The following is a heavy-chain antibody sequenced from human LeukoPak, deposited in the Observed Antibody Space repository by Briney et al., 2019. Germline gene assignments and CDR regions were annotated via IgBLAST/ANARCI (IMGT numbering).Heavy chain of an antibody. D-gene: IGHD4-17*01. V-gene: IGHV3-64D*06. CDR1: GFTFSSYW. CDR3: VKDAPTHFYGDYVVY. CDR2: ISSNGGST. J-gene: IGHJ4*02. Sequence: GGALRLSCAASGFTFSSYWMHWVRQAPGKGLEYVSAISSNGGSTYYADSVKGRFTISRDNSKNTLYLQMSSLRAEDTAVYYCVKDAPTHFYGDYVVYWGQGTLVTVSS.